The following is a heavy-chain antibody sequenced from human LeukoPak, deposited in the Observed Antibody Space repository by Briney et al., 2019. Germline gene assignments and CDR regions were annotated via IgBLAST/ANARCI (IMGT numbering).Heavy chain of an antibody. V-gene: IGHV1-2*02. D-gene: IGHD6-19*01. J-gene: IGHJ4*01. CDR3: ARGREVAGTVGY. CDR2: INPKSGGT. CDR1: GYTFIDYY. Sequence: ASVKVSCKAAGYTFIDYYIHWVRQAPGQGLEWMGWINPKSGGTHYAQKFQGRVTMTRDTSISTAYMELSRLTSDDTAVYYCARGREVAGTVGYWGHGTLVTVSS.